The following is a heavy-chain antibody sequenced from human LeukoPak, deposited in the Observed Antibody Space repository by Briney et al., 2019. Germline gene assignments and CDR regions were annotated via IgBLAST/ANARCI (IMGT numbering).Heavy chain of an antibody. Sequence: GASVKVSCKASGYTFTSYGISWVRQAPGQGLEWMGWISAYNGNTNYAQKFQGRVTITADKSTSTAYMELSSLRSEDTAVYYCARDKVAAAFNWFDPWGQGTLVTVSS. CDR3: ARDKVAAAFNWFDP. CDR2: ISAYNGNT. CDR1: GYTFTSYG. D-gene: IGHD6-13*01. J-gene: IGHJ5*02. V-gene: IGHV1-18*01.